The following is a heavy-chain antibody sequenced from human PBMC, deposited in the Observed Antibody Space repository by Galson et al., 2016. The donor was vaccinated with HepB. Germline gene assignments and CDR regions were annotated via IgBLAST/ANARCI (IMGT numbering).Heavy chain of an antibody. Sequence: SLRLSCAASGFTFRNYGMTWVRQAPGKGLEFVSSISRSGDSTDYADSVKGRFTISRDNSRNTLSLQMNSLTADDTAKYYCVRGSPAPAVWGKGTTVTVSS. CDR2: ISRSGDST. J-gene: IGHJ6*04. CDR1: GFTFRNYG. CDR3: VRGSPAPAV. D-gene: IGHD1-26*01. V-gene: IGHV3-23*01.